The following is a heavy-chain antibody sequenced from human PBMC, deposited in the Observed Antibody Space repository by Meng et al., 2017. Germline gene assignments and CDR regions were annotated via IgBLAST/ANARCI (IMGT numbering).Heavy chain of an antibody. V-gene: IGHV1-18*01. CDR1: GYTFTSYG. D-gene: IGHD2-15*01. CDR3: ARVGYCSGGSCYSESPHNWFDP. J-gene: IGHJ5*02. Sequence: ASVKVSCKASGYTFTSYGISWARQAPGQGLEWMGWISAYNGNTNYAQKLQGRVTMTTDTSTSTAYMELRSLRSDDTAVYYCARVGYCSGGSCYSESPHNWFDPWGQGTLVTVSS. CDR2: ISAYNGNT.